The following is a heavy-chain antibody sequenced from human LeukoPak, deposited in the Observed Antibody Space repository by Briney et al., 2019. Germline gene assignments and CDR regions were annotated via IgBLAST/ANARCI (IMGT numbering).Heavy chain of an antibody. J-gene: IGHJ5*02. CDR3: ARGSWFDP. Sequence: ASVKVSCKASGYTFTSYDINCVRQATGQGLEWMGWMNPNIGNTGYAQKFQVRVTMTRNSSISTAYMELSSLRSEVTAVYYCARGSWFDPWGQGTLVTVSS. CDR2: MNPNIGNT. CDR1: GYTFTSYD. V-gene: IGHV1-8*01.